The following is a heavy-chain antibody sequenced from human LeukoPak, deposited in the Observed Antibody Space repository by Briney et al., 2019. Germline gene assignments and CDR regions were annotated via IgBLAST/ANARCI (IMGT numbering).Heavy chain of an antibody. V-gene: IGHV1-18*01. CDR3: ARHLVVAATLAFDY. CDR1: GYTFTSYG. CDR2: ISAYNGNT. J-gene: IGHJ4*02. Sequence: ASVKVSCKASGYTFTSYGISWVRQAPGQELEWMGWISAYNGNTNYAQKLQGRVTMTTDTSTSTAYMELRSLRSDDTAVYYCARHLVVAATLAFDYWGQGTLVTVSS. D-gene: IGHD2-15*01.